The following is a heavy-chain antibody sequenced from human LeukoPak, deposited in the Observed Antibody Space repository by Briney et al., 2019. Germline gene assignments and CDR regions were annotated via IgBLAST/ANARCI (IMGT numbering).Heavy chain of an antibody. D-gene: IGHD3-22*01. CDR2: IYYSGST. Sequence: SETLSLTCTVSGGSISSYYWSWIRQPPGKGLEWIGYIYYSGSTNYNPSLKNRVTISVDTSKNQFSLKLSSVTAADTAVYYCARYYYDSSGYEGNNWFDPWGQGTLVTVSS. CDR3: ARYYYDSSGYEGNNWFDP. CDR1: GGSISSYY. J-gene: IGHJ5*02. V-gene: IGHV4-59*01.